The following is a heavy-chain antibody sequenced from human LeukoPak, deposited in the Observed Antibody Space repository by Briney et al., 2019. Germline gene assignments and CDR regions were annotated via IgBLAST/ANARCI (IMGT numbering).Heavy chain of an antibody. Sequence: SETLSLTCTVSGGSISSSSYYWGWIRQPPGKGLEWIGSIYYSGSTYYNPSLKSRVTISVDTSKNQFSLKLSSVTAADTAVYYCARDKGIVGAMGYFDYWGQGTLVTVSS. J-gene: IGHJ4*02. D-gene: IGHD1-26*01. V-gene: IGHV4-39*02. CDR2: IYYSGST. CDR3: ARDKGIVGAMGYFDY. CDR1: GGSISSSSYY.